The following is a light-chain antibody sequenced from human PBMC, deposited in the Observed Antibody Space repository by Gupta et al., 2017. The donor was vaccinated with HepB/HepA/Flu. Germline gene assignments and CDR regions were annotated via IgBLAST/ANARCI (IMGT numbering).Light chain of an antibody. CDR1: KLGDKY. CDR3: QEWDSSTAGFV. CDR2: QDS. Sequence: SYELTQPPSVSVSPGQTASITCSGDKLGDKYACWYQQKPGQPPVLVIYQDSKRPSGIPERFSGSNSGNTATLTISGTQAMDEADYYCQEWDSSTAGFVFGGGTKFTVL. V-gene: IGLV3-1*01. J-gene: IGLJ2*01.